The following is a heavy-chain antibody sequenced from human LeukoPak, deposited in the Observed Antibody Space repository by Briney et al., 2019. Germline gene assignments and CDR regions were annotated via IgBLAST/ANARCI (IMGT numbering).Heavy chain of an antibody. CDR2: INPSGGST. V-gene: IGHV1-46*01. J-gene: IGHJ4*02. D-gene: IGHD4-17*01. CDR1: GYTFTSYD. Sequence: ASVKVSCKASGYTFTSYDINWVRQATGQGLEWMGIINPSGGSTSYAQKFQGRVTMTRDMSTSTVYMELSSLRSEDTAVYYCARGTDGDYHYFDYWGQGTLVTVSS. CDR3: ARGTDGDYHYFDY.